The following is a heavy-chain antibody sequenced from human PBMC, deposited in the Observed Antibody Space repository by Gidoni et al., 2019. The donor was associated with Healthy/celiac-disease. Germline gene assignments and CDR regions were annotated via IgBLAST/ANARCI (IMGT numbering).Heavy chain of an antibody. Sequence: QVQLQESGPGLVKPSQTLSLTCTVSGGSISSGGHYWSWIRQHPGKGLEWIGYIYYSGSTYYNPSLKSRVTISVDTSNNQFSLKLSSVTAADTAVYYCARADRYGTFFDYWGQGTLVTVSS. CDR2: IYYSGST. V-gene: IGHV4-31*03. D-gene: IGHD5-18*01. CDR3: ARADRYGTFFDY. CDR1: GGSISSGGHY. J-gene: IGHJ4*02.